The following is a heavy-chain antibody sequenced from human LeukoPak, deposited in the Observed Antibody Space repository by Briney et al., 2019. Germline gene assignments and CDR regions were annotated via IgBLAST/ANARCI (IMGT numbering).Heavy chain of an antibody. D-gene: IGHD1-26*01. CDR3: ARCSGSYAL. CDR2: IWADGSKK. J-gene: IGHJ4*02. CDR1: GFTFNTNC. V-gene: IGHV3-33*08. Sequence: GGSLRLSCATSGFTFNTNCMHWVRQAPGKGLEWVALIWADGSKKNYADSVKGRFTISRDNSKNTLYLQMNSLRAEDTAVYYCARCSGSYALGGQGTLVMVSS.